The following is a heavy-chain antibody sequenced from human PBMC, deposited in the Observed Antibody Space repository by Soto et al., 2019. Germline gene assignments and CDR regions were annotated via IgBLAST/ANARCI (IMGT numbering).Heavy chain of an antibody. Sequence: PGGSLRLSCAASGFTFSSYAMSWVRQAPGKGLEWVSAISGSGGSTYYAGSVKGRFTISRDNSKNTLYLQMNSLRAEGTAVYYCAKSGCSSTSCYEGVSGYYYYYGMDVWGQGTTVTVSS. CDR2: ISGSGGST. CDR1: GFTFSSYA. D-gene: IGHD2-2*01. V-gene: IGHV3-23*01. CDR3: AKSGCSSTSCYEGVSGYYYYYGMDV. J-gene: IGHJ6*02.